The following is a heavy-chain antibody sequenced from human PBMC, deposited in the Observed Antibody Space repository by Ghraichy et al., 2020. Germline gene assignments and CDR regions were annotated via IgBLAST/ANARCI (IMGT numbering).Heavy chain of an antibody. D-gene: IGHD5-24*01. J-gene: IGHJ4*02. CDR1: GFTFSSYS. V-gene: IGHV3-48*02. Sequence: GGSLRLSCAASGFTFSSYSMNWVRQAPGKGLEWVSYISSSSSTIYYADSVKGRFTISRDNAKNSLYLQMNSLRDEDTAVYYCARDSDNGYYYWADYWGQGTLVTVSS. CDR3: ARDSDNGYYYWADY. CDR2: ISSSSSTI.